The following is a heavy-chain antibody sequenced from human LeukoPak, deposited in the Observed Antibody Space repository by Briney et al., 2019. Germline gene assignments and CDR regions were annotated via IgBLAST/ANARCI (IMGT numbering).Heavy chain of an antibody. CDR1: GYTLTELS. J-gene: IGHJ4*02. Sequence: ASVMVSCKVSGYTLTELSMHWVRQAPGKGLEWMGGFDPEDGETIYAQKFQGRVTMTEDTSTDTAYMELSSLRSEDTAVYYCATFHTRKYQLLSYWGQGTLVTVSS. D-gene: IGHD2-2*01. V-gene: IGHV1-24*01. CDR3: ATFHTRKYQLLSY. CDR2: FDPEDGET.